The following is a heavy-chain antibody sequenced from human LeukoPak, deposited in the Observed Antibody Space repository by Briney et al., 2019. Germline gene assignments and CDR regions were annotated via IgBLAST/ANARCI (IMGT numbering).Heavy chain of an antibody. CDR3: AREDYYDSGSFDP. J-gene: IGHJ5*02. D-gene: IGHD3-22*01. V-gene: IGHV1-8*02. CDR2: MNPNSGNT. CDR1: GHTFTSYD. Sequence: ASVKVSCKASGHTFTSYDINWVRQATGQGLEWMGWMNPNSGNTAYAQKFQGKVTMTRNTSISTAYMELSSLRSEDTAVYYCAREDYYDSGSFDPWGQGTLVTVSS.